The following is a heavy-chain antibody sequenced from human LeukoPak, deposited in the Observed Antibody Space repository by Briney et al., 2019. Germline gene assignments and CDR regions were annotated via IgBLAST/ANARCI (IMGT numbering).Heavy chain of an antibody. CDR1: SGSVTTHW. D-gene: IGHD2-21*02. CDR3: ARQTVVVPGPWFDP. Sequence: SETLSLTCSVSSGSVTTHWWNWIRQTPGKGLEWIGYIHHTGNTKYNPSLKGRVSMSVDTSKNHFSPKLTSVTPADTAVYYCARQTVVVPGPWFDPWGQGILVTVSS. CDR2: IHHTGNT. V-gene: IGHV4-59*02. J-gene: IGHJ5*02.